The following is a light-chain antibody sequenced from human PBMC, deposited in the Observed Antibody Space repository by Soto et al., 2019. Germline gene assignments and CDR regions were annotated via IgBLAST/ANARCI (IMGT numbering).Light chain of an antibody. CDR2: DVT. CDR3: SSYTSSSTLGV. Sequence: QSVLTQSPSASGSPGQSVTISCTGTSSDIGGYNSVSWYQQHPGKAPKVMIYDVTKRPSGVPDRFSGSKSGNTASLTVSALQAEDEADYYCSSYTSSSTLGVFGTGTKATVL. CDR1: SSDIGGYNS. J-gene: IGLJ1*01. V-gene: IGLV2-8*01.